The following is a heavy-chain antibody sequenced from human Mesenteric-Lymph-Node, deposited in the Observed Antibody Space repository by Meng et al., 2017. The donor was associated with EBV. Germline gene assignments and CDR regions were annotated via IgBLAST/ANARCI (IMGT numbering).Heavy chain of an antibody. D-gene: IGHD3-9*01. CDR3: ARAGAYYDVLTGFDY. CDR1: GGSLSSGGYS. CDR2: IYHTGTT. V-gene: IGHV4-30-2*01. J-gene: IGHJ4*02. Sequence: LPESGSRLVKPSQTLSLTLAVFGGSLSSGGYSWNWIRQTPGRGLEWIGYIYHTGTTYYNPSLKSRVTMSVDRSTNQFSLWLKSVTAADTAIYYCARAGAYYDVLTGFDYWGQGTLVTVFS.